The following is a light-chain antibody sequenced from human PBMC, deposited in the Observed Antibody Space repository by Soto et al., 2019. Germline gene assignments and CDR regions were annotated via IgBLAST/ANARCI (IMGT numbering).Light chain of an antibody. V-gene: IGKV1-39*01. Sequence: DIQMTQSPSSLSASVGDRVTITCRASQSISSSLNWYQQKPGKAPKLLIYAASSLQSGVPSRFSGSGSETEFSLTIRALQPEDFATYYCQQLSRYPLTFGGGTKVDIK. CDR3: QQLSRYPLT. J-gene: IGKJ4*01. CDR1: QSISSS. CDR2: AAS.